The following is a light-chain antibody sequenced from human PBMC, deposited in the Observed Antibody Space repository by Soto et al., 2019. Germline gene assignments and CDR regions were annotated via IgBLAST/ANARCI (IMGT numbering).Light chain of an antibody. J-gene: IGLJ2*01. CDR2: DVS. CDR1: SSDVGGYNY. CDR3: CSNTGSYTLV. V-gene: IGLV2-11*01. Sequence: QSALTQPRSVSGSPGQSVTISCTGTSSDVGGYNYVSWYQQHPGKAPKLMIYDVSNRPSGVPDRFSGSKSGNTASLTISGLQAEDEADYYCCSNTGSYTLVFGGGTKLTVL.